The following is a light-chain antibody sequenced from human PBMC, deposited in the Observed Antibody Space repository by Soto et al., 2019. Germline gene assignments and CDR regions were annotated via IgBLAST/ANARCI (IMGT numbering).Light chain of an antibody. Sequence: DIVMTQSPDSLAVSLGERATINCKSSQSVLYSSNNKNYLAWYQQKPGQPPKLLIYWASTRESGVPDRFSGSGSVTDFTLTISSLQAEDVAVYYCQKYYSTPITFGQGTRLEIK. V-gene: IGKV4-1*01. CDR2: WAS. J-gene: IGKJ5*01. CDR1: QSVLYSSNNKNY. CDR3: QKYYSTPIT.